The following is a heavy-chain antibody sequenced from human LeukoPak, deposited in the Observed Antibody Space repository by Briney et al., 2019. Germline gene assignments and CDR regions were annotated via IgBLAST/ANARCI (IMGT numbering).Heavy chain of an antibody. CDR1: GYTFTGYY. D-gene: IGHD6-19*01. Sequence: ASVTVSCKASGYTFTGYYMHWVRQAPGQGLGRMGWINPNSGGTNYAQKFQGRVTMTRGTFISTAYLELSRLRSDDTAVYYCARDSTGSIAVAGYGGQGTLVTVSS. CDR3: ARDSTGSIAVAGY. V-gene: IGHV1-2*02. J-gene: IGHJ4*02. CDR2: INPNSGGT.